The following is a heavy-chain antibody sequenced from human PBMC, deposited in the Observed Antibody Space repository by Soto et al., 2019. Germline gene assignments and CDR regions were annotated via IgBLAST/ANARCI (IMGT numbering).Heavy chain of an antibody. Sequence: PGESLKISCKGSGYSFTSYWIGWVRQRPGKGLEWMGIIYPGDSDTRYSPSFQGQVTISADKSISTAYLQWSSLKASDTAMYYSARPMAAGAPSSPAYFDYWGQGTLVTVSS. CDR3: ARPMAAGAPSSPAYFDY. J-gene: IGHJ4*02. CDR1: GYSFTSYW. V-gene: IGHV5-51*01. CDR2: IYPGDSDT. D-gene: IGHD6-13*01.